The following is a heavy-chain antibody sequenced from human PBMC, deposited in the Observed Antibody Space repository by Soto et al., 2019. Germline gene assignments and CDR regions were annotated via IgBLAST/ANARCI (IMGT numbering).Heavy chain of an antibody. Sequence: PGGSLRLSCAASGFTFSSYAMSWVRQAPGKGLEWVSAISGSGGSTYYADSVKGRFTISRDNSKNTLYLQMNSLRAEDTAVYYCAEDGAIVVVPAAMPVDYFDYWGQGALVTVSS. CDR2: ISGSGGST. D-gene: IGHD2-2*01. J-gene: IGHJ4*02. CDR3: AEDGAIVVVPAAMPVDYFDY. V-gene: IGHV3-23*01. CDR1: GFTFSSYA.